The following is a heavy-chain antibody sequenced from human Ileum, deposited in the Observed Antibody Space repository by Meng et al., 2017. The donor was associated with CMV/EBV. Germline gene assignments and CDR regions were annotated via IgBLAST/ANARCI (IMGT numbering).Heavy chain of an antibody. D-gene: IGHD2-8*01. V-gene: IGHV4-61*02. CDR1: EGPGGIKGYD. Sequence: VHGLVKHLETRSHTCTVSEGPGGIKGYDWTWSRQPAGKVLEWIGLIYTPGSTNCNPSLKSRATISMDTSKNQFSLKLRSVTAADTAVYFCARGEYASSSFWFDPWGQGTLVTVSS. CDR2: IYTPGST. J-gene: IGHJ5*02. CDR3: ARGEYASSSFWFDP.